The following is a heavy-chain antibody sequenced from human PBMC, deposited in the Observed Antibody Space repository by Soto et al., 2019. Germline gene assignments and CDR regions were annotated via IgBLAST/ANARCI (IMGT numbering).Heavy chain of an antibody. CDR1: GGSFSGYY. CDR2: INHSGST. J-gene: IGHJ4*02. CDR3: ARVGYCSSTSCLTPFDY. Sequence: SETLSLTCAVYGGSFSGYYWSWIRQPPGKGLEWIGEINHSGSTNYNPSLKSRVTISVDTSKNQFSLKLSSVTAADTAVYYCARVGYCSSTSCLTPFDYWGQGTLVTVSS. V-gene: IGHV4-34*09. D-gene: IGHD2-2*01.